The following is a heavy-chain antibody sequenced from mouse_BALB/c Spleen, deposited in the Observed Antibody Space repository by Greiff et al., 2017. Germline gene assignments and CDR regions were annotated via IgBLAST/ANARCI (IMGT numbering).Heavy chain of an antibody. V-gene: IGHV1-9*01. CDR3: ARKGLRYYFDY. J-gene: IGHJ2*01. CDR1: GYTFSSYW. Sequence: VMLVESGAELMKPGASVKISCKATGYTFSSYWIEWVKQRPGHGLEWIGEILPGSGSTNYNEKFKGKATFTADTSSNTAYMQLSSLTSEDSAVYYCARKGLRYYFDYWGQGTTLTVSS. CDR2: ILPGSGST. D-gene: IGHD1-1*01.